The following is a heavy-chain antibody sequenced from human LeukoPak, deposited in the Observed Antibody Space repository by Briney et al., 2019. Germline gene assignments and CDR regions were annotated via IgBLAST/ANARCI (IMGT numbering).Heavy chain of an antibody. CDR2: IYYSGST. J-gene: IGHJ4*02. Sequence: SETLSLTCTVSGGSISSYYWSWIRQPPGKGLEWIGCIYYSGSTNYNPSLKSRVTISVDTSKNQFSLKLSSVTAADTAVYYCARRGYSSSSPIDYWGQGTLVTVSS. D-gene: IGHD6-6*01. CDR1: GGSISSYY. V-gene: IGHV4-59*01. CDR3: ARRGYSSSSPIDY.